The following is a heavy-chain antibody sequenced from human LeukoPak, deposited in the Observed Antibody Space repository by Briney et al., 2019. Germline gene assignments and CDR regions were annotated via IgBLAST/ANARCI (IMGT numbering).Heavy chain of an antibody. J-gene: IGHJ4*02. D-gene: IGHD2-15*01. CDR2: VSYDGSKK. CDR3: ARGSLEYCSGGSCYLFDC. CDR1: GFIFSNYA. V-gene: IGHV3-30*04. Sequence: GGSLRLSCAASGFIFSNYAMSWIRQAPGKGLEWVAVVSYDGSKKFYADSVKGRFTISRDNSKNTLDLQMNSLRAEDTAVYYCARGSLEYCSGGSCYLFDCWGQGTLVTVSS.